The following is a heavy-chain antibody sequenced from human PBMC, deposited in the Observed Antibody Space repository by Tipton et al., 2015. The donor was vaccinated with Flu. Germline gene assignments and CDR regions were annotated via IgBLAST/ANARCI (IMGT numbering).Heavy chain of an antibody. CDR2: IIPILGIA. D-gene: IGHD3-10*01. V-gene: IGHV1-69*04. CDR1: GGTFSSYA. CDR3: ARGITMVRGVINY. Sequence: QVQLVQSGAEVKKPGSSVKVSCKASGGTFSSYAISWVRQAPGQGLEWMGRIIPILGIANYAQKFQGRVTITADKSTSTAYMELSSLRSEDTAVYYCARGITMVRGVINYWGQGTLVTVSS. J-gene: IGHJ4*02.